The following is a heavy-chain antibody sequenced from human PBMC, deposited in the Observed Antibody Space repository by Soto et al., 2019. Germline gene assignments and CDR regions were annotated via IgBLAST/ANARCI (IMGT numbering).Heavy chain of an antibody. D-gene: IGHD2-21*02. CDR1: GFTFSSYG. Sequence: QVQLVESGGGVVQPGRSLRLSCAASGFTFSSYGMHWVRQAPGKGLEWVAVIWYDGSNKYYADSVKGRFTISRHNSKNTLYLQMNSLRAEDTAVSYCARIMCGGDCYDFDYWGQGTLVTVSS. J-gene: IGHJ4*02. CDR3: ARIMCGGDCYDFDY. CDR2: IWYDGSNK. V-gene: IGHV3-33*01.